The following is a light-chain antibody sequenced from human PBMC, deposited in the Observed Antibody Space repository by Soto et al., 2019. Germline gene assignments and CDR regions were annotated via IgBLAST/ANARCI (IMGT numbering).Light chain of an antibody. CDR3: QQYNNWPRT. CDR2: GAS. V-gene: IGKV3-15*01. Sequence: EIVLNQSPAPPSGSPGEKAAPSRRASHSVSGNLAWYQQKPGQAPRLLIYGASTRATGIPARFSGSGSGTEFTLTISSLQSEDFAVYYCQQYNNWPRTFGQGTKVDIK. CDR1: HSVSGN. J-gene: IGKJ1*01.